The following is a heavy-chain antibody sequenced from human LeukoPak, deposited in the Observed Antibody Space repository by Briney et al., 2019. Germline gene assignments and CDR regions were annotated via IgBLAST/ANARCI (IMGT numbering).Heavy chain of an antibody. J-gene: IGHJ4*02. CDR2: IYSGGST. CDR3: ARDPPAVAANTYG. D-gene: IGHD6-6*01. CDR1: GVTISNNY. V-gene: IGHV3-66*01. Sequence: GVSLRLFCAASGVTISNNYMNWVRQARGKGLEWVSLIYSGGSTYYADSVKGRFTISRDNSKNTLYLQMNSLRAEDTAVYYCARDPPAVAANTYGWGQGTLVTVSS.